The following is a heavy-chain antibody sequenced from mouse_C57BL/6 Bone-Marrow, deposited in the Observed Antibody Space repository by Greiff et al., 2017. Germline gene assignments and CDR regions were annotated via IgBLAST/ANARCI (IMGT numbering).Heavy chain of an antibody. CDR3: ARQLRAY. Sequence: VQLKESGGDLVKPGGSLKLSCAASGFTFSSYGMSWVRQTPDKRLEWVATISSGGSYTYYPDSVKGRFTISRDNANNTLYLQMSSLKSEDTAMYYCARQLRAYWGQGTLVTVSA. CDR1: GFTFSSYG. J-gene: IGHJ3*01. CDR2: ISSGGSYT. V-gene: IGHV5-6*01. D-gene: IGHD3-2*02.